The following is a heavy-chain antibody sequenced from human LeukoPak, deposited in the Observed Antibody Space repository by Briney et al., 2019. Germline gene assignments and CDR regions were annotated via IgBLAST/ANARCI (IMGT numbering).Heavy chain of an antibody. J-gene: IGHJ4*02. CDR2: IKEDGSDK. CDR3: AKDRTRQAY. CDR1: GFSFSTYW. V-gene: IGHV3-7*03. D-gene: IGHD3-3*01. Sequence: PGGSLRLSCAASGFSFSTYWMSWVRQAPGKGLEWVANIKEDGSDKYYVDSLKGRFTISRDNAKNSLYLQMSSLRAEDTAVYYCAKDRTRQAYWGQGTLVTVSS.